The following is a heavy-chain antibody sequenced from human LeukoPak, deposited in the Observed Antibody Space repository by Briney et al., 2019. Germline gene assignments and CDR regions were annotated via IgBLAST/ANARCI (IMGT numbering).Heavy chain of an antibody. D-gene: IGHD4-17*01. J-gene: IGHJ4*02. CDR2: ISGSGGST. CDR3: AKVPYGAYTYFDY. Sequence: GGSLRLSCAVSGFTFSSYAMSWVRQAPGKGLEWVSAISGSGGSTYYADSVKGRFTISRDNSKNTLYLQMNSLRAEDTAVYYCAKVPYGAYTYFDYWGQGTLVTVSS. CDR1: GFTFSSYA. V-gene: IGHV3-23*01.